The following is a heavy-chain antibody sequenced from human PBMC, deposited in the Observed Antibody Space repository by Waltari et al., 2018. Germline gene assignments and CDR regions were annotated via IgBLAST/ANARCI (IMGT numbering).Heavy chain of an antibody. CDR2: VDPEDGET. V-gene: IGHV1-69-2*01. Sequence: EVQLVQSGAEVKKPGATVKISCKASGYTFTDYYIPWVQQAPGKGLEWMGRVDPEDGETIYAEKFQGRVTITADTSTDTAYMELSSLRSEDTAVYYCAASIAATSGYFDYWGQGTLVTVSS. CDR3: AASIAATSGYFDY. J-gene: IGHJ4*02. D-gene: IGHD6-13*01. CDR1: GYTFTDYY.